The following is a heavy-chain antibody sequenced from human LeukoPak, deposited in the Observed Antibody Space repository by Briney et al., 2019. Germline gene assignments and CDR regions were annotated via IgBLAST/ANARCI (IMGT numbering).Heavy chain of an antibody. CDR1: GGSISHSYY. V-gene: IGHV4-39*07. CDR3: ARHDDS. Sequence: SETLSLTCSVSGGSISHSYYWGWIRQPPGKGLEWIGSIFYSGNTYYNASLKSRVTISVDTSKNQFSLSLTSVTAADTAVYYCARHDDSWGQGTLVTVSS. CDR2: IFYSGNT. J-gene: IGHJ4*02.